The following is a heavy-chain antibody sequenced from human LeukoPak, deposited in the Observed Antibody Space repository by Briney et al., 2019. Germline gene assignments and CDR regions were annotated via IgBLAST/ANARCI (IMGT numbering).Heavy chain of an antibody. V-gene: IGHV4-59*13. CDR1: RGSISSYY. D-gene: IGHD3-22*01. J-gene: IGHJ4*02. CDR2: IYYSGST. CDR3: ARSVSGWLLDY. Sequence: SETLSLTCTVSRGSISSYYWSWSRQPPGKRVVGIGYIYYSGSTNYNPSLKSRVTISVDTSKDQFSLKLSSVTAADTAVYYCARSVSGWLLDYWGQGTLVTVSS.